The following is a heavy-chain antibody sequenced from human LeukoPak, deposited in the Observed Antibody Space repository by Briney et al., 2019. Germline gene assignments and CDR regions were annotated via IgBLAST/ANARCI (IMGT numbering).Heavy chain of an antibody. V-gene: IGHV3-7*01. CDR2: INQGGSGK. D-gene: IGHD5-12*01. CDR1: GFTFSSYW. J-gene: IGHJ4*02. Sequence: GGSLRLSCAASGFTFSSYWMSWVRQAPGKGLEWVANINQGGSGKYYVDSVKGRFTISRDNAKNSLYLQMNSLRAEDTAVYYCARAKGYSGYDKYYFDYWGQGTLVTVFS. CDR3: ARAKGYSGYDKYYFDY.